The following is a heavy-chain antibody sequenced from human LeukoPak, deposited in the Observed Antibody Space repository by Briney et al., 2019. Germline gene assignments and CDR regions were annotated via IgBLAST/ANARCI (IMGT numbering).Heavy chain of an antibody. V-gene: IGHV4-34*01. CDR1: GGSFSGYY. CDR2: INHSGGT. D-gene: IGHD2-2*01. Sequence: SETLSLTCAVYGGSFSGYYLTWIRQPPGKGLEWIGEINHSGGTNYNPSLKSRVTISVDTSKNQFSLKLSSVTAADTAVYYCARDLKELGYCSSTSCLSNWFYPWGQGTLVTVSS. CDR3: ARDLKELGYCSSTSCLSNWFYP. J-gene: IGHJ5*02.